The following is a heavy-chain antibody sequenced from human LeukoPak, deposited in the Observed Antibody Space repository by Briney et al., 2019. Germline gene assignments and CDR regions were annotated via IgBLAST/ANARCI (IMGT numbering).Heavy chain of an antibody. J-gene: IGHJ5*02. D-gene: IGHD6-13*01. V-gene: IGHV1-69*01. CDR2: IIPIFGTA. CDR3: ARVSTLAIAAAGTGWFDP. Sequence: GASVKVSCKASGGTFSSYAISWVRQAPGQGLEWMGGIIPIFGTANYAQKFQGGVTITADESTSTAYMELSSLRSEDTAVYYCARVSTLAIAAAGTGWFDPWGQGTLVTVSS. CDR1: GGTFSSYA.